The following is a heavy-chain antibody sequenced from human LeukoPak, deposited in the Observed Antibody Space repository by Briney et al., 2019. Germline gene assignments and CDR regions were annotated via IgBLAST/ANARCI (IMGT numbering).Heavy chain of an antibody. CDR3: AKDRVTMVRGVNHFAY. J-gene: IGHJ4*02. Sequence: GGSLRLSCAASGFTFSSYAMSWVRQAPGKGLEWVSAISGSGGSTYYADSVKGRFTISRDNSKNTLYLQMNSLRAEDTAVYYCAKDRVTMVRGVNHFAYWGQGTLVTVSS. CDR1: GFTFSSYA. V-gene: IGHV3-23*01. CDR2: ISGSGGST. D-gene: IGHD3-10*01.